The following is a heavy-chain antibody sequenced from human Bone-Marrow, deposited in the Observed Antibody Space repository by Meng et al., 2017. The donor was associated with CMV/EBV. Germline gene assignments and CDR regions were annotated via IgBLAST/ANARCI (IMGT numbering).Heavy chain of an antibody. V-gene: IGHV3-7*01. CDR3: ARVCSGGSCYNY. D-gene: IGHD2-15*01. J-gene: IGHJ4*02. CDR2: IKEDGSER. Sequence: GESLKISCAASGFTFSRYWMSWVRQAPGKGLEWVANIKEDGSERYYVDSVKGRFTISRDNAKNSLYLQMNSLRAEDTAVYYCARVCSGGSCYNYWGQGTRVTGYS. CDR1: GFTFSRYW.